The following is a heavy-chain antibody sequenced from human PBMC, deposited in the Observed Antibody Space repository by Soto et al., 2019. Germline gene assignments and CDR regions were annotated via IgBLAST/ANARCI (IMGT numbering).Heavy chain of an antibody. D-gene: IGHD5-18*01. CDR1: GGTFYTYT. CDR3: ARIPRYSFPTSDDLDS. Sequence: QVQLLQSGAEVRKPGSSVQVSCKASGGTFYTYTFSLVRQAPGQGLEWMGSITPIYPTTNYAEKFQGRLTVTADGSTSTAYMELSSLTSDDTAVYYCARIPRYSFPTSDDLDSWGQGTLVTVSS. CDR2: ITPIYPTT. V-gene: IGHV1-69*15. J-gene: IGHJ4*02.